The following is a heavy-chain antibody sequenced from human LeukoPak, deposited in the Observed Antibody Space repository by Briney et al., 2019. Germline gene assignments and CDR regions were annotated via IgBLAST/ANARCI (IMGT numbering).Heavy chain of an antibody. V-gene: IGHV1-8*03. CDR3: ARGDFGETNTAFDV. J-gene: IGHJ3*01. CDR2: INPNSATT. CDR1: VYTFTHYD. D-gene: IGHD4-17*01. Sequence: GASVTVSFKTSVYTFTHYDVHWVRQAPGQGLEWMGWINPNSATTNYAQRLQGRVTFTRDTSLSVAYMELSSLTSEDAAVYFCARGDFGETNTAFDVWGQGTLVAVSS.